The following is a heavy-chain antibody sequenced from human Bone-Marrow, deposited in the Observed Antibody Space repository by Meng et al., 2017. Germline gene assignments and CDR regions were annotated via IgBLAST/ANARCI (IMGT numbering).Heavy chain of an antibody. CDR2: IYYSGST. CDR3: AIIAVAGTVDY. V-gene: IGHV4-59*01. Sequence: SETLSLTCTVSGGSISSYYWSWIRQPPGKGLEWIGYIYYSGSTNYNPSLKSRVTISVDTSKNQFSLRLSSVTAADTAVYYCAIIAVAGTVDYWGQGTLVTVSS. CDR1: GGSISSYY. J-gene: IGHJ4*02. D-gene: IGHD6-19*01.